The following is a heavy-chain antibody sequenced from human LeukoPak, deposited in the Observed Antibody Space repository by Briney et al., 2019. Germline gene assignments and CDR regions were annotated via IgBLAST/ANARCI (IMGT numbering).Heavy chain of an antibody. CDR2: ISSSSIYI. CDR3: ARSELGYNYHYMDV. V-gene: IGHV3-21*01. CDR1: GFTLSSYS. J-gene: IGHJ6*03. Sequence: PGGSLRLSCAAPGFTLSSYSMKWVPQAPGKGLEWVSSISSSSIYIYYADSVKGRFTISRDNAKNSLYLQMNSLRAEDTAVYYCARSELGYNYHYMDVWGKGTTVTISS. D-gene: IGHD7-27*01.